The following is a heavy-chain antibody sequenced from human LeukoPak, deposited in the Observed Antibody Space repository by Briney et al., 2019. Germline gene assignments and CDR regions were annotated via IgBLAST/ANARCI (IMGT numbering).Heavy chain of an antibody. CDR1: GYSFTSYW. Sequence: GESLKISCKGSGYSFTSYWIGWVRQMPGKGLEWMGIIYPGDSDTRYSPSFQGQVTISADKSISTAYLQWSSLKASDTAMYYCARHSSGVVVPDSYYFDYWGQGTLVTVSS. J-gene: IGHJ4*02. V-gene: IGHV5-51*01. CDR3: ARHSSGVVVPDSYYFDY. CDR2: IYPGDSDT. D-gene: IGHD2-2*01.